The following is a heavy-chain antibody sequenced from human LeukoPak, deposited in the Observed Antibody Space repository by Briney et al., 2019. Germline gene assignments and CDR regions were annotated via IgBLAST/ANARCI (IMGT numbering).Heavy chain of an antibody. CDR1: GGSISSYY. J-gene: IGHJ4*02. D-gene: IGHD6-19*01. CDR3: ARDPSHNSGYYDY. CDR2: IYGSGGT. Sequence: PSETLSLTCTVSGGSISSYYWSWIRQPAEKGLEWIGRIYGSGGTNFNPSLKSRVTMSVDTSKNQVSLKLSSVTAADTAVYYCARDPSHNSGYYDYWGQGTLVTVSS. V-gene: IGHV4-4*07.